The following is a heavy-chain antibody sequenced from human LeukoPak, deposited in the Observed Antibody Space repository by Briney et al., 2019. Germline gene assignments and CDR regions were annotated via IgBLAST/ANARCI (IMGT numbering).Heavy chain of an antibody. J-gene: IGHJ5*02. CDR1: GFTFSSYW. CDR3: ARDSSSWFGGFDP. CDR2: INTDGSST. D-gene: IGHD6-13*01. Sequence: PGGSLRLSCAASGFTFSSYWMHWVRQAPGKGLVWVSRINTDGSSTSYADSVKGRFTISRDNAKNTLYLQMNSLRAEDTAVYYCARDSSSWFGGFDPWGQGTLVTVSS. V-gene: IGHV3-74*01.